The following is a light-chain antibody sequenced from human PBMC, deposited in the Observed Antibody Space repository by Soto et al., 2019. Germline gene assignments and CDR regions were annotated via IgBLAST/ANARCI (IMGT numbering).Light chain of an antibody. J-gene: IGKJ1*01. CDR2: WAS. V-gene: IGKV4-1*01. CDR1: QSVLHSPTNNNY. CDR3: HQYYSIPRT. Sequence: DIVMTQSPDSLAVSLGERATINCKSSQSVLHSPTNNNYLAWYQKKPGQPTKLLIYWASTRESGVPDRFSGRGSGTDFTLTINSLQAEDAAVYYCHQYYSIPRTFGQGTKVEIK.